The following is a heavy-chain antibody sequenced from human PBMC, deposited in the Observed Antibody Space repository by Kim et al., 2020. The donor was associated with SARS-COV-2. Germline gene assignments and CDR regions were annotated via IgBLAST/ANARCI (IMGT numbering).Heavy chain of an antibody. D-gene: IGHD2-15*01. V-gene: IGHV1-46*01. J-gene: IGHJ6*04. CDR1: GYTFTSYY. CDR2: INPSGGST. CDR3: ARDPRGVVVVAARPLGMDV. Sequence: ASVKVSCKASGYTFTSYYMHWVRQAPGQGLEWMGIINPSGGSTSYAQKFQGRVTMTRDTSTSTVYMELSSLRSEDTAVYYCARDPRGVVVVAARPLGMDVWGKGTTVTVSS.